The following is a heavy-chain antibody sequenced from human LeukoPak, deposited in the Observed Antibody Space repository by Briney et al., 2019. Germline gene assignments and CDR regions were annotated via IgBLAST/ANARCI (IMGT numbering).Heavy chain of an antibody. J-gene: IGHJ4*02. CDR2: ISYLSSHV. Sequence: GGSLRLSCAPSGFTFTDYSMNWVRQAPGKGLEWVSSISYLSSHVYYGDSVKGRFSISRDNAKNSLYLQMNSLGAEDTAIYYCGRAFPPLRTSSAGDLWGQGILVTVSS. D-gene: IGHD3-16*01. V-gene: IGHV3-21*01. CDR3: GRAFPPLRTSSAGDL. CDR1: GFTFTDYS.